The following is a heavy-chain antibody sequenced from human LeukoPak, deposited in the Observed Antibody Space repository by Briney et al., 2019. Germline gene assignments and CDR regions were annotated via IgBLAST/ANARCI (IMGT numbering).Heavy chain of an antibody. D-gene: IGHD3-16*01. J-gene: IGHJ4*02. Sequence: PSETPSLTCTVSGGSISSHYWSWVRQNPEKGLELIGYISSSGGTKYNASLKSRVSISMDTSMNQFSLKLTSVTAADTAVFYCARLLDWGPFDFWGQGTLVTVSS. CDR2: ISSSGGT. CDR1: GGSISSHY. CDR3: ARLLDWGPFDF. V-gene: IGHV4-4*09.